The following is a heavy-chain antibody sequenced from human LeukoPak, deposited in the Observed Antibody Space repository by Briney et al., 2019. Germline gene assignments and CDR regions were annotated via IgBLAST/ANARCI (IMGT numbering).Heavy chain of an antibody. CDR3: AKLGLSRTFDY. D-gene: IGHD3-16*02. V-gene: IGHV3-23*01. CDR2: ISGSGGST. J-gene: IGHJ4*02. CDR1: GFTFSSYA. Sequence: PGGSLRLSCAVSGFTFSSYAMSWVRQAPGKGLEWVSAISGSGGSTYYADSVKGRFSISRDNPKNTLYLQMNSLRAEDTAVYYCAKLGLSRTFDYWGQGTLVTVSS.